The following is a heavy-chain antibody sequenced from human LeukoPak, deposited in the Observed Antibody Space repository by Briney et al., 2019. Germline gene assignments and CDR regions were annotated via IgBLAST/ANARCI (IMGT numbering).Heavy chain of an antibody. CDR3: AREGVYYDSSAGDY. CDR1: GGSISSSSYY. V-gene: IGHV4-39*07. CDR2: IYYSGST. J-gene: IGHJ4*02. D-gene: IGHD3-22*01. Sequence: SETLSLTCTVSGGSISSSSYYWGWIRQPPGKGLEWIGSIYYSGSTYYNPSLKSRVTISVDTSKNQFSLKLSSVTAADTAVYYCAREGVYYDSSAGDYWGQGTLVTVSS.